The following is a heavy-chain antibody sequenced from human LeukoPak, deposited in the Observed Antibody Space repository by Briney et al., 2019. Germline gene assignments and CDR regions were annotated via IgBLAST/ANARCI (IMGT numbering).Heavy chain of an antibody. CDR1: GGSISSGDYY. CDR3: ARMVITTTNFDY. J-gene: IGHJ4*02. Sequence: SQTLSLTCTVSGGSISSGDYYWSWVRQPPGKGLEWIGYIYYSGSTYYNPSLKSRVTISVDTSKNQFSLKLSSVTAADTAVYYCARMVITTTNFDYWGQGTLVTVSS. V-gene: IGHV4-30-4*08. D-gene: IGHD3-22*01. CDR2: IYYSGST.